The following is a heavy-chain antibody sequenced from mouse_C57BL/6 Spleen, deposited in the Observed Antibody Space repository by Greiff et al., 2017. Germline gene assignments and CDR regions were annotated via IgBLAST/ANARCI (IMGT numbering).Heavy chain of an antibody. CDR3: AREGGATVPGFDV. CDR2: IHPNSGST. V-gene: IGHV1-64*01. Sequence: QVQLQQPGAELVKPGASVTLSCKASGYTFTSYWMHWVKQRPGQGLEWIGMIHPNSGSTNYNEKFKSKATLTVDKSSSTAYMQLSSLTSEDSAVYYCAREGGATVPGFDVWGTGTTVTVSS. J-gene: IGHJ1*03. D-gene: IGHD1-1*01. CDR1: GYTFTSYW.